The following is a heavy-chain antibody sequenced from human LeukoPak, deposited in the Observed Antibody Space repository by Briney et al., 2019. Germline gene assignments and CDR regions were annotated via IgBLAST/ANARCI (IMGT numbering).Heavy chain of an antibody. CDR3: AKLTVVDTEIDY. V-gene: IGHV3-30*02. CDR2: IRYDGSNK. CDR1: GFTFSSYG. Sequence: GGSLRLSCAASGFTFSSYGMHWVRPAPGKGLEWVAFIRYDGSNKYYADSVKGRFTISRDNSKNTLYLQMNSLRAEDTAVYYCAKLTVVDTEIDYWGQGTLVTVSS. J-gene: IGHJ4*02. D-gene: IGHD5-18*01.